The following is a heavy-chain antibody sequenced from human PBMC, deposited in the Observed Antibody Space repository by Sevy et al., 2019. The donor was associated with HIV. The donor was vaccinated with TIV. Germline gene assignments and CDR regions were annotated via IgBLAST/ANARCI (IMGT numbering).Heavy chain of an antibody. V-gene: IGHV3-15*01. CDR3: TTDGAIVGATKGYFDY. J-gene: IGHJ4*02. CDR1: GFTFSNAW. Sequence: GGSLRLSCAASGFTFSNAWMSWVRQAPGKGLEWVGRIKRKTDGGTTDYAAPVKGRFTISRDDSKNTLYLQMNSLKTEDTAVYYCTTDGAIVGATKGYFDYWGQGTLVTVSS. CDR2: IKRKTDGGTT. D-gene: IGHD1-26*01.